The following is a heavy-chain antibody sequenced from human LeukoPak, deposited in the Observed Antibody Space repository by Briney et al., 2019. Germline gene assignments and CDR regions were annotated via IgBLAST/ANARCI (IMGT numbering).Heavy chain of an antibody. Sequence: SETLSLTCTVSGGSISSYYWSWIRQPPGKGLEWIGYIYYSGSTNYNPSLKSRVTISVDTSKTQFSLKLNSVTAADTAVYFCARQVVAVAGTGYFDYWGQGTLVTVSS. V-gene: IGHV4-59*08. J-gene: IGHJ4*02. CDR1: GGSISSYY. D-gene: IGHD6-19*01. CDR2: IYYSGST. CDR3: ARQVVAVAGTGYFDY.